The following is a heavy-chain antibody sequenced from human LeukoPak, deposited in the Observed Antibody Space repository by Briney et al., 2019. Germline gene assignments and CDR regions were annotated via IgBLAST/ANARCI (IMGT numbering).Heavy chain of an antibody. CDR3: ARVATNY. CDR1: GYTFTSYD. V-gene: IGHV1-2*02. J-gene: IGHJ4*02. CDR2: MNPNSGGT. D-gene: IGHD5-24*01. Sequence: ASVKVSCKASGYTFTSYDINWVRQATGQGLEWMGWMNPNSGGTNYAQKFQGRVTMTRDTSISTAYMELSRLRSDDTAVYYCARVATNYWGQGTLVTVSS.